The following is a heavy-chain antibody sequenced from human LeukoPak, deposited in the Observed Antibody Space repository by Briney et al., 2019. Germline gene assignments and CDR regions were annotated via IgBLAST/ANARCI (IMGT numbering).Heavy chain of an antibody. J-gene: IGHJ4*02. D-gene: IGHD5-24*01. V-gene: IGHV1-69*13. CDR3: ARGGGWLQFHQLDY. CDR1: GGTFSSYA. CDR2: IIPIFGTA. Sequence: SVKASCKASGGTFSSYAISWVRQAPGQGLEWMGGIIPIFGTANYAQKFQGRVTITADESTSTAYMELSSLRSEDTAVYYCARGGGWLQFHQLDYWGQGTLVTVSS.